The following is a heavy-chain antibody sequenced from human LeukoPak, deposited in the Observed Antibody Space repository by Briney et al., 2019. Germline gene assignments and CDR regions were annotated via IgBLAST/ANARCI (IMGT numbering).Heavy chain of an antibody. CDR2: ISGSGGST. D-gene: IGHD1-26*01. Sequence: HPGGSLRLSCAASGFTFSSYAMSWVRQAPGKGLEWVSAISGSGGSTYYADSVKGRFTISRDNSKNTLYLQMNSLRAEDTAVYYCAREGSGSYGFDYWGQGTLVTVSS. J-gene: IGHJ4*02. CDR1: GFTFSSYA. CDR3: AREGSGSYGFDY. V-gene: IGHV3-23*01.